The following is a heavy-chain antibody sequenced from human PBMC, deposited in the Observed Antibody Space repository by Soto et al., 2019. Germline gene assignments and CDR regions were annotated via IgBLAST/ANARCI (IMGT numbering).Heavy chain of an antibody. CDR2: IFHDGTA. J-gene: IGHJ4*02. CDR1: VGSISSGNW. D-gene: IGHD3-22*01. V-gene: IGHV4-4*02. CDR3: ARLVYDTSLNYMYFEF. Sequence: SETLSLTCAFSVGSISSGNWWTWVRQSPQRGLEYIGEIFHDGTANYYPSFERRVAISVDTSKNQFSLKLTSVTAADTAIYFCARLVYDTSLNYMYFEFWGQGTLVIVSS.